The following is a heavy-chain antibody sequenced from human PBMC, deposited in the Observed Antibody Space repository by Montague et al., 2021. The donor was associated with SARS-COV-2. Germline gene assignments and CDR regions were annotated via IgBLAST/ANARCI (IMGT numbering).Heavy chain of an antibody. J-gene: IGHJ5*02. CDR1: GGSISSYY. CDR2: IFHCGIT. D-gene: IGHD1-20*01. Sequence: SETLSLTCSVSGGSISSYYWSWIRQSPGKGLEWIGYIFHCGITDYNPSLKSRVTISVDMSKNQFSLQLNSVTAADSAVYYCARTEYNWNDWFDPWGQGTLVTVSS. V-gene: IGHV4-59*13. CDR3: ARTEYNWNDWFDP.